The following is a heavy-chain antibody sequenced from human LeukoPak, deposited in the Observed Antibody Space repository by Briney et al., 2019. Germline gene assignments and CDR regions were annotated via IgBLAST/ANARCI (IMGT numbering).Heavy chain of an antibody. CDR1: GFTFSSYS. CDR3: ARDRAAAAGDY. V-gene: IGHV3-48*01. Sequence: GGSLRLSCAASGFTFSSYSMNWVRQAPGKGLEWVSYISSSSSAIYYADSVKGRFTISRDNAKNSLYLQMHSLRAEDTAVYYCARDRAAAAGDYWGQGTLVTVSS. D-gene: IGHD6-13*01. J-gene: IGHJ4*02. CDR2: ISSSSSAI.